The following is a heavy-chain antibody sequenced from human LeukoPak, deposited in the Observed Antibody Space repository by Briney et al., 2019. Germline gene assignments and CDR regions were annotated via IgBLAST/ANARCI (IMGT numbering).Heavy chain of an antibody. CDR2: IYTSGST. J-gene: IGHJ6*03. D-gene: IGHD7-27*01. Sequence: SETLSLTCTVSGGSISSYYWSWIRQPPGKGLEWIGYIYTSGSTNYNPSLKSRVTISVDTSKNQFSLKLSSVTAADTAVYYCARLLTGDYYYYYYMDVWGKGTTVTVSS. CDR3: ARLLTGDYYYYYYMDV. V-gene: IGHV4-4*09. CDR1: GGSISSYY.